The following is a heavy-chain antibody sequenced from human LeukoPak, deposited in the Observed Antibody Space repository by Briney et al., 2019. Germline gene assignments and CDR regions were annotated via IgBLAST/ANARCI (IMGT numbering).Heavy chain of an antibody. Sequence: SETLSLTCSVSGGSISGYYWSWIRQPPGKGLEWIGYIYYSGSTRYNPSLKSRVIMTADTSKNQFSLKLSSVTAADTAVYYCARFEYSSSSFDYWGKGPLVTVSS. CDR1: GGSISGYY. V-gene: IGHV4-59*08. CDR2: IYYSGST. D-gene: IGHD6-6*01. CDR3: ARFEYSSSSFDY. J-gene: IGHJ4*02.